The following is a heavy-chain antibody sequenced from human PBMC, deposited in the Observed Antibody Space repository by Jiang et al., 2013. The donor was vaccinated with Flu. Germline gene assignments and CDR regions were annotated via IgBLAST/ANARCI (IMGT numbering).Heavy chain of an antibody. D-gene: IGHD6-19*01. Sequence: VQLVESGGGVVQPGGSLRLSCAASGFTFSNYGMYWVRQAPGKGLEWVAYIRFDASIKYYAESVKGRFTISRDNSNKTLYLQMSSLRAEDTAVYYCAKPVSGSHTVWAFESWGQGTLVTVSS. CDR2: IRFDASIK. CDR1: GFTFSNYG. CDR3: AKPVSGSHTVWAFES. V-gene: IGHV3-30*02. J-gene: IGHJ4*02.